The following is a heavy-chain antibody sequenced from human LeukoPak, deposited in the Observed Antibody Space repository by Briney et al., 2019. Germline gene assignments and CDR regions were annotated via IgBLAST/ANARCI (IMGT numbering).Heavy chain of an antibody. D-gene: IGHD1-1*01. V-gene: IGHV3-74*01. CDR3: ARDLNWTLFDI. Sequence: TGGSLRLSCAASGFTFSSYWMHWVRQVPGKGLVWVSRIKSDGSDTNYADSVKGRSTISRDNAKNTLYLQMNSLTAEDTAVYYCARDLNWTLFDIWGQGTMVTVSS. CDR1: GFTFSSYW. CDR2: IKSDGSDT. J-gene: IGHJ3*02.